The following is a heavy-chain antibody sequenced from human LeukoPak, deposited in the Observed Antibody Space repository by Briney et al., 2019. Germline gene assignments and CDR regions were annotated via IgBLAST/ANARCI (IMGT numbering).Heavy chain of an antibody. CDR3: ARGYSSSWPPNDAFDI. CDR1: GCSISSYY. D-gene: IGHD6-13*01. CDR2: IYYSGST. Sequence: WETLSLTCTVSGCSISSYYWSWIRQPPGKGLEWMGYIYYSGSTNYNPSLKSRVTISVDTSKNQFSLKLSSVTAADTAVYYCARGYSSSWPPNDAFDIWGQGTMVTVSS. V-gene: IGHV4-59*01. J-gene: IGHJ3*02.